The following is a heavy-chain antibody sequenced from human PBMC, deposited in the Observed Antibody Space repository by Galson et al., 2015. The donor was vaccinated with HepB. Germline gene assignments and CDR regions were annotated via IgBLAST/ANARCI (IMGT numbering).Heavy chain of an antibody. J-gene: IGHJ4*02. CDR3: AKDMRDGYDPLDY. Sequence: SLRLSCAASGFTFSSYAMTWVRQAPGKGLEWVSTITGNGITTYYTDSVKGRFTISRDNPKNTLYLQMNSLRAEDTAVYYCAKDMRDGYDPLDYRGQGTQVTVSS. CDR2: ITGNGITT. D-gene: IGHD5-24*01. V-gene: IGHV3-23*01. CDR1: GFTFSSYA.